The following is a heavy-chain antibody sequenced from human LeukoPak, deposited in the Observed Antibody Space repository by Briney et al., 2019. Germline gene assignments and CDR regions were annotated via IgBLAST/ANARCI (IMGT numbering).Heavy chain of an antibody. CDR1: GGTFYSYA. J-gene: IGHJ6*03. V-gene: IGHV1-69*04. CDR2: INPSGGST. Sequence: SVKVSCKSSGGTFYSYAFSWVRQAPGQGLEWMGIINPSGGSTSYAQKFQDRVTITADKSTSTAYMELSSLRSEDTAVYYCARVVGLTGYSSSWYSGYYYYMDVWGKGTTVTVSS. CDR3: ARVVGLTGYSSSWYSGYYYYMDV. D-gene: IGHD6-13*01.